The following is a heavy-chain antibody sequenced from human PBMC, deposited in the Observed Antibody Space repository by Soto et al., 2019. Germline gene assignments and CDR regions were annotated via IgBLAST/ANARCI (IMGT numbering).Heavy chain of an antibody. Sequence: SETLYLTCAVSGGSISRAGYYWSWIRQSPGKGLEWIGYIYNSGSTFYNPSLKSRLTMSVDRSKNQLSMQLNSVTAADTAVYYCASSRVVTTYFDYWGQGTLVTVSS. J-gene: IGHJ4*02. CDR2: IYNSGST. V-gene: IGHV4-30-2*06. D-gene: IGHD2-21*02. CDR3: ASSRVVTTYFDY. CDR1: GGSISRAGYY.